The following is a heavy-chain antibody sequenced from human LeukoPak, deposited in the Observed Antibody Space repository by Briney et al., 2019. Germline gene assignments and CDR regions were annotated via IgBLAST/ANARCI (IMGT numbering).Heavy chain of an antibody. Sequence: GGSLRLSCAASGFTFSSYGMHWVRQAPGKGLEWVAVISYDGSNKHYVDSVKGRFTISRDNSKNTLYLQMNSLRAEDTAVYYCAKKKGHISSPDYWGQGTLVTVSS. CDR2: ISYDGSNK. D-gene: IGHD6-13*01. CDR3: AKKKGHISSPDY. V-gene: IGHV3-30*18. J-gene: IGHJ4*02. CDR1: GFTFSSYG.